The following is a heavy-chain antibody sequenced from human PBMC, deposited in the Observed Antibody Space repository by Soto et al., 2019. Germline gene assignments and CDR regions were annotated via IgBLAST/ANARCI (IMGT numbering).Heavy chain of an antibody. J-gene: IGHJ4*02. CDR1: RFPFSDYG. CDR2: ISHHGIRT. CDR3: ANDLVAGSDNYQLDY. D-gene: IGHD1-1*01. V-gene: IGHV3-30*18. Sequence: SLKISCAAARFPFSDYGMHCFPQAPVKGLQWVATISHHGIRTHYADSGKGRFTISRDNFKKQVYLQLSGLRVEDTAIYYCANDLVAGSDNYQLDYWGQGTAVTVSS.